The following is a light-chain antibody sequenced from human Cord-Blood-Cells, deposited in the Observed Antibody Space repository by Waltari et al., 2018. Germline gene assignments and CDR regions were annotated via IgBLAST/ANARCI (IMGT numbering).Light chain of an antibody. CDR3: SSYAGSNVV. CDR2: EVS. V-gene: IGLV2-8*01. Sequence: QSALTQPPSSSGSPGPSVTIPCTGTSSYVGGYNYVSWYQQHPGKAPKLMIYEVSKRPSGVPDRFSGSKSGNTASLTVSGLQAEDEADYYCSSYAGSNVVFGGGTKLTVL. J-gene: IGLJ2*01. CDR1: SSYVGGYNY.